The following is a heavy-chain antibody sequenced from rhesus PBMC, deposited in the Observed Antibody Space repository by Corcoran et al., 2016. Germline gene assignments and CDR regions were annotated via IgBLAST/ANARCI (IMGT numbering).Heavy chain of an antibody. V-gene: IGHV2-174*01. CDR3: ARGGYFDY. Sequence: QVTLKESGPALVKPTQTHTLTSTFSGFSLTTSGRGVGWIRQPPGKALEGLALIYWDDDKRYSTSLKSRLTISKDTSKNQVVLTMTNMDPVDTATYYCARGGYFDYWGQGVLVTVSS. CDR2: IYWDDDK. CDR1: GFSLTTSGRG. J-gene: IGHJ4*01.